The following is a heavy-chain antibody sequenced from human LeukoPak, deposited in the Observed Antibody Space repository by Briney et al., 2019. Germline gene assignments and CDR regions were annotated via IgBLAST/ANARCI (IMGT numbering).Heavy chain of an antibody. CDR1: GFTFSSYS. Sequence: PGGSLRLSCAASGFTFSSYSMNWVRQAPGKGLEWLSYIGGSSSVIFYADSVEGRFTVSRDNAKSSLYLQMNSLRDEDTAVYYCARDMVPGQQLALHDYWGQGTLVTVSS. CDR3: ARDMVPGQQLALHDY. V-gene: IGHV3-48*02. J-gene: IGHJ4*02. D-gene: IGHD6-13*01. CDR2: IGGSSSVI.